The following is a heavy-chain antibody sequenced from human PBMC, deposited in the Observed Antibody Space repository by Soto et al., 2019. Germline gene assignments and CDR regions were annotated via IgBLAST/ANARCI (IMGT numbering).Heavy chain of an antibody. Sequence: GGSLRLSCGGSGFTFSSYAMSWVRQAPGKGLEWVSGVTGSGESAYYADSVKGRFSISRDNSKKTLYLQMESLRAEDTAVYFCAKDQWFYDNVWGSLRYPYYFDLWGQGTLVTSPQ. V-gene: IGHV3-23*01. CDR2: VTGSGESA. D-gene: IGHD3-16*01. CDR3: AKDQWFYDNVWGSLRYPYYFDL. CDR1: GFTFSSYA. J-gene: IGHJ4*02.